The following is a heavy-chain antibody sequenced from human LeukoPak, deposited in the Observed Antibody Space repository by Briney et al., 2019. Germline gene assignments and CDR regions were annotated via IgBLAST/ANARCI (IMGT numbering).Heavy chain of an antibody. J-gene: IGHJ3*01. Sequence: GGSLRLSCVASGFTFSNYGMSWVRQAPGKGLEWVAVISFDGSITYYADSVKGRFTISRDNSKNTLFLQMNSLRPEDTAVYYCAKDRNVGLDAIDVWGQGTLVTVSS. V-gene: IGHV3-30*18. CDR3: AKDRNVGLDAIDV. D-gene: IGHD3-10*02. CDR2: ISFDGSIT. CDR1: GFTFSNYG.